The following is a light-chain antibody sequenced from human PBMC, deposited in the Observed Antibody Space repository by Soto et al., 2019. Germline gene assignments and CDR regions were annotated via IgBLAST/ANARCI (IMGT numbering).Light chain of an antibody. CDR3: QQYYSTPS. J-gene: IGKJ4*01. CDR2: WAS. CDR1: XIFLYSSKNRNH. V-gene: IGKV4-1*01. Sequence: DVVMAHSPDSLSFSLVDRAXXNXXSXXIFLYSSKNRNHLAWYQQRPGQPPKVLIYWASTRESGVPDRFSGSGSGTDFTLTISSLQAEDVAVYYCQQYYSTPSFGGGTKVDIK.